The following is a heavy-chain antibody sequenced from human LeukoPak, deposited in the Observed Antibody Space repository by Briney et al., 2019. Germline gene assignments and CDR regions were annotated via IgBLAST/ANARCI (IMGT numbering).Heavy chain of an antibody. J-gene: IGHJ4*02. V-gene: IGHV3-7*03. CDR2: ISNGGSAT. CDR1: GYTFSPYW. Sequence: GGSLRLSCVASGYTFSPYWMSWVRQTPGKGLEWVASISNGGSATYYVDSVRGRFTISRDDAKNSLFLQMNGLRADDTAVYYCTRENYVPDSWGQGALVTVSS. D-gene: IGHD3-10*02. CDR3: TRENYVPDS.